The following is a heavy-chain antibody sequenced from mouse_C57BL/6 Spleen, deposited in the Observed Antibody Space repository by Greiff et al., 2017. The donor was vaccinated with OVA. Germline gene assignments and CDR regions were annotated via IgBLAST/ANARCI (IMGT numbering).Heavy chain of an antibody. CDR1: GFTFSDYG. D-gene: IGHD4-1*01. CDR3: ASGGLGSWYFDV. J-gene: IGHJ1*03. V-gene: IGHV5-17*01. CDR2: ISSGSSTI. Sequence: VQLQQSGGGLVKPGGSLKLSCAASGFTFSDYGMHWVRQAPEKGLEWVAYISSGSSTIYYADTVKGRFTISRDNAKNTLFLQMTSLRSEDTAMYYCASGGLGSWYFDVWGTGTTVTVSS.